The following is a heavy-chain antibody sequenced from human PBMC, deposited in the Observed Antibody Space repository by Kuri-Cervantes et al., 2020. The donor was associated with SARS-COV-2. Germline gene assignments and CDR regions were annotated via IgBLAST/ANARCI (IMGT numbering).Heavy chain of an antibody. CDR2: ITRSSVYI. CDR1: GFTFSAYT. V-gene: IGHV3-21*01. Sequence: GESLKISCVASGFTFSAYTLNWVRQAPGKGLEWVSSITRSSVYISYADSLKGRFTISRDNAKNSLYLQMNSLRAEDTAVYYCARDRYNWNIDYWGQGTLVTVSS. D-gene: IGHD1-20*01. CDR3: ARDRYNWNIDY. J-gene: IGHJ4*02.